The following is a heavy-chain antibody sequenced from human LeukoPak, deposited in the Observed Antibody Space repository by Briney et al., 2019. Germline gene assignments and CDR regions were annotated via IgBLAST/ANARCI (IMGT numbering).Heavy chain of an antibody. Sequence: GGSLRLSCAASGFTFSSYEMNWVRQAPGKGLEWVSYISSSGSTIYYADSVKGRFTISRDNAKNSLYLQMNSLRAEDTAVYYCARTTVYGSGYYRNWGQGTLVTVSS. CDR1: GFTFSSYE. CDR3: ARTTVYGSGYYRN. V-gene: IGHV3-48*03. CDR2: ISSSGSTI. J-gene: IGHJ4*02. D-gene: IGHD3-22*01.